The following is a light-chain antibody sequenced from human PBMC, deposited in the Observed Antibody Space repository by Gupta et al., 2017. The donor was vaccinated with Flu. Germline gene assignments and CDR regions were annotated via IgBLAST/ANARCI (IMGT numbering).Light chain of an antibody. CDR1: TSNIGNNF. CDR3: GTWDNSLTVVYV. V-gene: IGLV1-51*02. J-gene: IGLJ1*01. Sequence: QSVLTQPPSVSAAAVQKVTISCSGSTSNIGNNFVSWYQQIPGTAPKLLIHENNKRPSGIPDRFSGSKSGTSATLGITGLQTGDEADYYCGTWDNSLTVVYVFGTGTKVTVL. CDR2: ENN.